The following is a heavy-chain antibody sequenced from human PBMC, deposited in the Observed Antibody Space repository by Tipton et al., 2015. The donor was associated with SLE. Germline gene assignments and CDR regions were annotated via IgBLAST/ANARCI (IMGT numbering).Heavy chain of an antibody. D-gene: IGHD3-10*01. CDR3: AIGGPGYFHH. Sequence: TLSLTCTVSVGSISSGDYYWNWIRQPPGKGLEWIGYIYYSGSTYYNPSLKSRVTISVDTSKKQFYLKLNSVTAADTAVYYCAIGGPGYFHHWGQGTLVTVSS. CDR1: VGSISSGDYY. J-gene: IGHJ1*01. CDR2: IYYSGST. V-gene: IGHV4-30-4*08.